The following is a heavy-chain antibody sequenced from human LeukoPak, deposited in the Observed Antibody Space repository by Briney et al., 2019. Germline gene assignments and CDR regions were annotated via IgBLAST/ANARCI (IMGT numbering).Heavy chain of an antibody. V-gene: IGHV3-23*01. CDR2: VSGSGGST. CDR1: GFTFSSYA. J-gene: IGHJ4*02. CDR3: AKSGSSSSADREDY. D-gene: IGHD6-6*01. Sequence: PGGSLRLSCAASGFTFSSYAMSWVRQAPGKGLEWVSAVSGSGGSTYYADSVKGRFTISRDNSKNTLYLQMNSLRAEDTAVYYCAKSGSSSSADREDYWGQGTLVTVSS.